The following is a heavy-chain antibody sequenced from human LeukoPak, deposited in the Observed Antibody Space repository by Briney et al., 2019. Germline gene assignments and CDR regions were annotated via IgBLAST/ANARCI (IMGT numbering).Heavy chain of an antibody. CDR3: ARAPRTNGKYYFDY. CDR1: GFTFSSYS. D-gene: IGHD2-8*01. Sequence: GGSLRLSCAASGFTFSSYSMNWVRQAAGKGLEWVSSISSSSSYIYYADSVKGRFTISRDNAKNSLYLQMNSLRAEDTAVYYCARAPRTNGKYYFDYWGQGTLVTVSS. CDR2: ISSSSSYI. V-gene: IGHV3-21*01. J-gene: IGHJ4*02.